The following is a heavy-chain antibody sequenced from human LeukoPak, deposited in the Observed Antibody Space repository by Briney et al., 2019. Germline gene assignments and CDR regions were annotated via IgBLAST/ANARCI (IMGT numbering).Heavy chain of an antibody. CDR1: GGSIRSYY. V-gene: IGHV4-4*07. CDR3: ARGGSGYPYYYFDY. J-gene: IGHJ4*02. CDR2: IYTSGST. D-gene: IGHD3-22*01. Sequence: SETLSLTCTVSGGSIRSYYWSWIRQSAGKGLEWIGRIYTSGSTNYNPSLKSRVTMSVDTSKNQFSLKLSSVTAADTAVYFCARGGSGYPYYYFDYWGQGTLVTVSS.